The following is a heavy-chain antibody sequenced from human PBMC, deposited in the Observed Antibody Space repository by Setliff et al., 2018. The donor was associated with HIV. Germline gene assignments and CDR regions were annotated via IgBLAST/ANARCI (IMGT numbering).Heavy chain of an antibody. J-gene: IGHJ3*02. V-gene: IGHV4-61*09. CDR1: GGSISSGSYY. CDR2: IYTSGST. Sequence: SETLSLTCTVSGGSISSGSYYWSWIRQPAGKGLEWIGHIYTSGSTNYNPSLKSRVTIAVDTSKNQFSLKLSSVTAADTAVYYCARAEQWLVIDAFDIWGQGTMVTVSS. D-gene: IGHD6-19*01. CDR3: ARAEQWLVIDAFDI.